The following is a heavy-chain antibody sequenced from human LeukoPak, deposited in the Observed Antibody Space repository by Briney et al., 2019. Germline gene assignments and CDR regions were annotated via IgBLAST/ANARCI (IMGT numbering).Heavy chain of an antibody. Sequence: PSETLSLTCTVSGGSISSSNYYWGWIRQAPGKGLEWVSSISSSSSYIYYADSVKGRFTISRDNAKNSLYLQMNSLRAEDTAVYYCATWEMATIWWDDYWGQGTLVTVSS. J-gene: IGHJ4*02. CDR2: ISSSSSYI. D-gene: IGHD5-24*01. V-gene: IGHV3-21*01. CDR3: ATWEMATIWWDDY. CDR1: GGSISSSN.